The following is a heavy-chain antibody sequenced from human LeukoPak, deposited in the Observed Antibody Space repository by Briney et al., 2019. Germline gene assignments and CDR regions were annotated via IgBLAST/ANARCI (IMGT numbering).Heavy chain of an antibody. J-gene: IGHJ6*03. CDR3: ARHVDCSSTSCYSVYYYYMDV. Sequence: SETLSLTCAVYGGSFSGYYWSWIRQPPGKGLEWIGEINHSGSTNYNPSLKSRVTISVDTSKNQFSLKLSSVTAADTAVYYCARHVDCSSTSCYSVYYYYMDVWGKGTTVTISS. V-gene: IGHV4-34*01. CDR1: GGSFSGYY. D-gene: IGHD2-2*02. CDR2: INHSGST.